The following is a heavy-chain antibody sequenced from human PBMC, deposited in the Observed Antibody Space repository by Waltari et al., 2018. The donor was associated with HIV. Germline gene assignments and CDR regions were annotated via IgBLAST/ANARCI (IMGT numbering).Heavy chain of an antibody. J-gene: IGHJ4*02. CDR3: VRGGLEDLLQFLDQ. Sequence: QVELVQSGPEGKQPGDSVKISCKTCGNPLKVYYINWVRQAPGQGLEWMGMIFPSGSGTEYSKRFRDRLSLTMDTSTGTTYMELSNLRHDDTALYFCVRGGLEDLLQFLDQWGQGTPVSVSS. CDR1: GNPLKVYY. CDR2: IFPSGSGT. V-gene: IGHV1-46*02. D-gene: IGHD1-1*01.